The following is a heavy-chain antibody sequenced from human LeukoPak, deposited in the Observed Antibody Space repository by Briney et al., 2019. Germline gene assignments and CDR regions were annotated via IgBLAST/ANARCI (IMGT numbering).Heavy chain of an antibody. V-gene: IGHV4-59*01. CDR2: IYYSGST. D-gene: IGHD4/OR15-4a*01. Sequence: PSETLSLTCTVSGGSISSYYWSWIRQPPGKGLEWIGYIYYSGSTNYNPSLKSRVTISVDTSKNQFSLKLSSVTAADTAVYYCAREYGGYVDYWGQGTLVTVSS. CDR3: AREYGGYVDY. J-gene: IGHJ4*02. CDR1: GGSISSYY.